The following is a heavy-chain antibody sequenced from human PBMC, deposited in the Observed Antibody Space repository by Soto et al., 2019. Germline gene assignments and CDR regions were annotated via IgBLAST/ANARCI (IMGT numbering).Heavy chain of an antibody. CDR2: ISTYNGNT. V-gene: IGHV1-18*01. Sequence: QVQLVQSGAEVKKPGASVKVSCKASGYTFTSYGISWVRQAPGQGLEWMGWISTYNGNTKYAQKLQGRDTMPTDTATSTAYMELRSLRSDDTAVFYCAREMVRGVGSDYWGQGTLVTVSS. D-gene: IGHD3-10*01. CDR1: GYTFTSYG. J-gene: IGHJ4*02. CDR3: AREMVRGVGSDY.